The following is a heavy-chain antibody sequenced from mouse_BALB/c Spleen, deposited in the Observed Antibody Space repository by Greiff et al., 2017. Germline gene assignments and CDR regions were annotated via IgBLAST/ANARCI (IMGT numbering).Heavy chain of an antibody. V-gene: IGHV1S22*01. J-gene: IGHJ2*01. CDR3: TRWDWDFDY. Sequence: LQQPGSELVRPGASVKLSCKASGYTFTSYWMHWVKQRHGQGLEWIGNIYPGSGSTNYDEKFKSKGTLTVDTSSSTAYMHLSSLTSEDSAVYYCTRWDWDFDYWGQGTTLTVAS. D-gene: IGHD4-1*01. CDR2: IYPGSGST. CDR1: GYTFTSYW.